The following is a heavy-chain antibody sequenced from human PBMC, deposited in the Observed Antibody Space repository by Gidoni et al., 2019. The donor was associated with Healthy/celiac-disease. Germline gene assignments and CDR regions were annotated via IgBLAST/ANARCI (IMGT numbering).Heavy chain of an antibody. Sequence: VQLQESGPGLVKPSETLSPTCTVSGGPISSYYWSWIRQPAGKGLEWIGRIYNSWSTNYNPSLKSRVTMSVETTKNQFSLKLSSVTAADTAVYYCARGHTRYGSDFDYWGQGTLVTVSS. V-gene: IGHV4-4*07. CDR1: GGPISSYY. CDR3: ARGHTRYGSDFDY. D-gene: IGHD5-18*01. CDR2: IYNSWST. J-gene: IGHJ4*02.